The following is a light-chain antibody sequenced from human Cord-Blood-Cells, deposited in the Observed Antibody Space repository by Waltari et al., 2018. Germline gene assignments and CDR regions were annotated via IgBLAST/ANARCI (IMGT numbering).Light chain of an antibody. J-gene: IGKJ5*01. Sequence: DSQLTQSPSSLYASVGDRVTITCRASQFISSYLNCYQKKPGKAPKLLIYAASSLQSGVPSRFSGSGSGKYFTLTISSQPPEDVATYYCQQSYSTPTFGQGTRLEIK. V-gene: IGKV1-39*01. CDR1: QFISSY. CDR2: AAS. CDR3: QQSYSTPT.